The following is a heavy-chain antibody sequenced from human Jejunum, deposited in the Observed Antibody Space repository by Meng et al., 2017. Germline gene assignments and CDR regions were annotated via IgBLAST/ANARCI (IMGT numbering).Heavy chain of an antibody. CDR2: INTNTGNP. CDR3: ARVLTYGFLE. J-gene: IGHJ4*02. V-gene: IGHV7-4-1*02. D-gene: IGHD3-3*01. Sequence: ASVKVSCKASGYTLTSQAMSWVRQAPGQGLEWIGWINTNTGNPTYAQGFTGRFVFSLDTSVSTAYLQITSLEAEDTAVYYCARVLTYGFLEWGQGTLVTVSS. CDR1: GYTLTSQA.